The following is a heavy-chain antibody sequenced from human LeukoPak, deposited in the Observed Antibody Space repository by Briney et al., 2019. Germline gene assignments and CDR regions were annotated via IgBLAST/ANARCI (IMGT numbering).Heavy chain of an antibody. CDR2: IYYSGST. Sequence: PSEALSLTCTVSGCSISSGGYYWSWLPQHPGKGLEWSGYIYYSGSTYYNPSLKSRVTISVDTSKTQFPLKLSSVTAADTAVYYCARDRYSGSASWWYFDLWGRGTLVTVSS. CDR1: GCSISSGGYY. V-gene: IGHV4-31*03. CDR3: ARDRYSGSASWWYFDL. J-gene: IGHJ2*01. D-gene: IGHD6-6*01.